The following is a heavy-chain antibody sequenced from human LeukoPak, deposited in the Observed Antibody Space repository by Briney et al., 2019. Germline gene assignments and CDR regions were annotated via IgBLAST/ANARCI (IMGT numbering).Heavy chain of an antibody. Sequence: SETLSLTCTVSGGSISSSSYYWGWIRQPPGKGLEWIGSIYYSGSTYYNPSLKSRVTISVDTSKKQFSLKLSSVTAADTAVYYCARSYYYDSSGYPIWRRADAFDFCGQGTRITVS. CDR3: ARSYYYDSSGYPIWRRADAFDF. CDR2: IYYSGST. V-gene: IGHV4-39*01. D-gene: IGHD3-22*01. CDR1: GGSISSSSYY. J-gene: IGHJ3*01.